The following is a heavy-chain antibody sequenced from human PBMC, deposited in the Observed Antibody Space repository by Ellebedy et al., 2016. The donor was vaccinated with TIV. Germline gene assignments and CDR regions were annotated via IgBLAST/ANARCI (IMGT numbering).Heavy chain of an antibody. Sequence: GESLKISCAASGFTFRAHAMHWVRQAPGKRLEWLAIISSNGGETHYADPVKGRFTISRDSSKNTLYLQMNSLRPEDTAIYYCARDSGYTSTWSIGDYWGQGTLVTVSS. V-gene: IGHV3-30-3*01. CDR3: ARDSGYTSTWSIGDY. D-gene: IGHD6-13*01. J-gene: IGHJ4*02. CDR2: ISSNGGET. CDR1: GFTFRAHA.